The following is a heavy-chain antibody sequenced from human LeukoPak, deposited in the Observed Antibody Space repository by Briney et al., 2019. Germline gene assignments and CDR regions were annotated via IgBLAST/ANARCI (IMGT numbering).Heavy chain of an antibody. D-gene: IGHD6-13*01. Sequence: GASVKVSCKASGYTFTSYYMPWVRQAPGQGLEWMGIINPSGGSTSYAQKFQCRVTMTRDTSTSTVYMELSSLRSEDTAVYYCASSRGIAAAGIFDYWGQGTLVTVSS. CDR2: INPSGGST. J-gene: IGHJ4*02. V-gene: IGHV1-46*01. CDR3: ASSRGIAAAGIFDY. CDR1: GYTFTSYY.